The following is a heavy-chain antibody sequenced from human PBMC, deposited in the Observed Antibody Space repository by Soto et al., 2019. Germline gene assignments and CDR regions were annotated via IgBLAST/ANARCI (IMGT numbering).Heavy chain of an antibody. Sequence: ASVKVSCKASGYTFTSYAMHWVRQAPGQRLEWMGWINAGNGNTKYSQKFQGRVTITRDTSASTAYMELSSLRSEDTAVYYCARRTGTTMSLDYWGQGTLVTVSS. CDR1: GYTFTSYA. CDR3: ARRTGTTMSLDY. D-gene: IGHD1-1*01. V-gene: IGHV1-3*01. J-gene: IGHJ4*02. CDR2: INAGNGNT.